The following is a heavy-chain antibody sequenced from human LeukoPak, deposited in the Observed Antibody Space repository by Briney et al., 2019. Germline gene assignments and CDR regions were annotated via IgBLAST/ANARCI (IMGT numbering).Heavy chain of an antibody. CDR1: GFTFSSYW. D-gene: IGHD6-19*01. Sequence: PGGSLRLSCAASGFTFSSYWMNWVRQAPGKGLEWVSAIIASGGSTYYADSVKGRFTISRDNSRNTLHLQMNSLRAEDTAVYYCAKEDIAVAGTLDYWGQGTLVTVSS. V-gene: IGHV3-23*01. J-gene: IGHJ4*02. CDR3: AKEDIAVAGTLDY. CDR2: IIASGGST.